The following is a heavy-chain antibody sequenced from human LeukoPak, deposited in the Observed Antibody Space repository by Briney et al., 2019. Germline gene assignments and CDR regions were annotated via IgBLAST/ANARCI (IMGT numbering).Heavy chain of an antibody. V-gene: IGHV4-38-2*02. J-gene: IGHJ5*02. D-gene: IGHD2-2*01. CDR2: IYHSGST. CDR3: ARTLGYCSSTSCYGWWFDP. Sequence: SETLSLTCTVSGYSISSGYYWGWIRPPPGKGLEWIGSIYHSGSTYYNPSLKSRVTISVDTSKNQFSLKLSSVTAADTAVYYCARTLGYCSSTSCYGWWFDPWGQGTLVTVSS. CDR1: GYSISSGYY.